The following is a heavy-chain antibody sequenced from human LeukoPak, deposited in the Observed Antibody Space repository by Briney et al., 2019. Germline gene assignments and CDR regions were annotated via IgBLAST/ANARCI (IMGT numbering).Heavy chain of an antibody. Sequence: ASVKVSCKASGYTFTSYDINWVRQATGQGLEWVGWTNPNSGNTGYAQKFQGRVTMTRNTSISTAYMELSSLRSEDTAVYYCARTKPTGGLLFDYWGQGTLVTVSS. V-gene: IGHV1-8*01. J-gene: IGHJ4*02. CDR2: TNPNSGNT. D-gene: IGHD7-27*01. CDR3: ARTKPTGGLLFDY. CDR1: GYTFTSYD.